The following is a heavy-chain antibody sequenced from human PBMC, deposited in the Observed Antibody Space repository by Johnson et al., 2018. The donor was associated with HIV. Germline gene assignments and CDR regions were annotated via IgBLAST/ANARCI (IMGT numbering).Heavy chain of an antibody. J-gene: IGHJ1*01. V-gene: IGHV3-30*02. D-gene: IGHD3-10*02. CDR3: AKDIALRYYYVLELGDNVRGLLGLRWAM. CDR1: GFTFISYG. Sequence: QVLLVESGGGVVQPGGSLRLSCAASGFTFISYGMHWVRQSPGKGLEWVAFIRYDGSNKYYADSVKGRFTISRDNSKNTLYLQMNSLRAEDTAVYYCAKDIALRYYYVLELGDNVRGLLGLRWAMWG. CDR2: IRYDGSNK.